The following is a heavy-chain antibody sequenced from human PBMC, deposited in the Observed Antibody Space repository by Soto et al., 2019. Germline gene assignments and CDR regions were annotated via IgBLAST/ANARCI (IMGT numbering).Heavy chain of an antibody. Sequence: SETLSLTCAVYGGSFSGYYWSWIRQPPGKGLEWIGEINHSGSTNYNPSLKSRVTISVDTSKNQFSLKLSSVTAADTAVYYCARGMNDSSGYFDRVARGFDYWGQGTLVTVSS. CDR3: ARGMNDSSGYFDRVARGFDY. CDR2: INHSGST. V-gene: IGHV4-34*01. D-gene: IGHD3-22*01. CDR1: GGSFSGYY. J-gene: IGHJ4*02.